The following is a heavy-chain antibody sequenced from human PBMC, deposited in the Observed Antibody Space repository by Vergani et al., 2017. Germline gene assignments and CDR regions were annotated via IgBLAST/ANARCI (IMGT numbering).Heavy chain of an antibody. CDR3: ARGGGAAGTYYYYDYMDV. Sequence: QVQLQESGPGLVKPSETLSLTCTVSGGSISSYYWSWIRQPPGKGLEWIGYIYYSGSTNYNPSLKSRVTISVDTSKNQFSLKLSSVSAADTAVYYCARGGGAAGTYYYYDYMDVWGKGTTVTVSS. J-gene: IGHJ6*03. V-gene: IGHV4-59*01. CDR1: GGSISSYY. D-gene: IGHD6-13*01. CDR2: IYYSGST.